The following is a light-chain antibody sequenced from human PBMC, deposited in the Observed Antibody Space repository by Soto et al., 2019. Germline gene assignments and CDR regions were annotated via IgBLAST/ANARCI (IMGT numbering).Light chain of an antibody. V-gene: IGKV3-11*01. CDR2: GAS. Sequence: EIVLTQSPATLSLSPGERATLSCRASQSVSSYLAWYQQKPGQAPRLLIYGASNRATGIPARFSGSGSGTDFTLTISSLEPEDFAVYYCHQRSYGPPLTFGGGTKVEIK. CDR1: QSVSSY. CDR3: HQRSYGPPLT. J-gene: IGKJ4*01.